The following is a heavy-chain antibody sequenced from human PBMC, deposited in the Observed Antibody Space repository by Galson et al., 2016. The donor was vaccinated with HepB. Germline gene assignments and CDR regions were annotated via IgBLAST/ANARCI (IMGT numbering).Heavy chain of an antibody. CDR3: ARDQKLADNNDHDRSGHYWGVDY. Sequence: SLRLSCAASGFTFSSYAMHWVRQTPGKGLQWVAVISYDGSKKYYVDSVKGRFTLSRDNSKNTLYLQMNSLRAEDTALYYCARDQKLADNNDHDRSGHYWGVDYWGQGTLVTVSS. V-gene: IGHV3-30-3*01. J-gene: IGHJ4*02. CDR2: ISYDGSKK. CDR1: GFTFSSYA. D-gene: IGHD3-22*01.